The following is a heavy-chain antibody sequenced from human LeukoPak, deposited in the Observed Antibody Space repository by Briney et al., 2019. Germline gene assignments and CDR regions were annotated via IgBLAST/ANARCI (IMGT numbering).Heavy chain of an antibody. CDR3: ARHSYGTFDY. CDR2: INHSGST. V-gene: IGHV4-34*01. CDR1: GGSFSGYY. Sequence: SETLSLTCAVYGGSFSGYYWSWIRRPPGKGLEWIGEINHSGSTNYNPSLKSRVTISVDTSKNQFSLRLSSVTAADTAVYYCARHSYGTFDYWGQGTLVTVSS. J-gene: IGHJ4*02. D-gene: IGHD5-18*01.